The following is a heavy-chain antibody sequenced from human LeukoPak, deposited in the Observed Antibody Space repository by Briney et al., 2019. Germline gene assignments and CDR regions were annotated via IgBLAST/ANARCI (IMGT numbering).Heavy chain of an antibody. D-gene: IGHD6-13*01. CDR2: IYYSGST. CDR1: GGSISSSSYY. Sequence: RASETLSLTCTVSGGSISSSSYYWGWIRQPPGKGLEWIGSIYYSGSTYYNPSPKSRVTISVDTSKNQFSLKLSSVTAADTAVYYCARFIAAAGSVIDYWGQGTLVTVSS. CDR3: ARFIAAAGSVIDY. V-gene: IGHV4-39*01. J-gene: IGHJ4*02.